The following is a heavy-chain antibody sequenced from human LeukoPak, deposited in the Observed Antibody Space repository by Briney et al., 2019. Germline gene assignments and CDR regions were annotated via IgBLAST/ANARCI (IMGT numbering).Heavy chain of an antibody. D-gene: IGHD6-6*01. CDR2: ISSSSSYI. CDR1: GFTFSSYS. J-gene: IGHJ5*02. V-gene: IGHV3-21*01. CDR3: ARDLSRGQLVPHWFDP. Sequence: GGSLRLSCAASGFTFSSYSMNWVRQAPGKGLEWVSSISSSSSYIYYADSVKGRFTISRDNAKNSLYLQMNSLRAEDTAVYYCARDLSRGQLVPHWFDPWGQGILVTVSS.